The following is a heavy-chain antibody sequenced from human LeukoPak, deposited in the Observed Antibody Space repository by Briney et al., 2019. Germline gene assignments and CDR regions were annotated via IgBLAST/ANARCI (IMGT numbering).Heavy chain of an antibody. CDR3: ARGAVGATRFYYYYGMDV. J-gene: IGHJ6*02. CDR2: INHSGST. CDR1: GGSFSGYY. V-gene: IGHV4-34*01. Sequence: SETLSLTCAVYGGSFSGYYWSWIRQPPGKGLEWTGEINHSGSTNYNPSLKSRVTISVDTSKNQFSLKLSSVTAADTAVYYCARGAVGATRFYYYYGMDVWGQGTTVTVSS. D-gene: IGHD1-26*01.